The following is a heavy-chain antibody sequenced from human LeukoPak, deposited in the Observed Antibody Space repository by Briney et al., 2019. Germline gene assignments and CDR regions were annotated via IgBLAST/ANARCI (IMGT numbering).Heavy chain of an antibody. Sequence: ASVKVSCKASGYTFISYYMHWVRQAPGQGLEWMGIINPSGGSTSYAQKFQGRVTMTRDTSTSAVYMELSSLRSEDTAVYYCAASPHDYSYPSNYYFDYWGQGTLVTVSS. J-gene: IGHJ4*02. D-gene: IGHD4-11*01. CDR3: AASPHDYSYPSNYYFDY. V-gene: IGHV1-46*01. CDR1: GYTFISYY. CDR2: INPSGGST.